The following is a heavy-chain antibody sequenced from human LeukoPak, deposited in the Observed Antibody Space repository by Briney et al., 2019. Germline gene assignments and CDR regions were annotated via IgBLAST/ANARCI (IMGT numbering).Heavy chain of an antibody. J-gene: IGHJ4*02. CDR2: IYSGGST. D-gene: IGHD1-26*01. V-gene: IGHV3-53*01. CDR3: ARGRSGSAWDLFDY. CDR1: GFTFSSNY. Sequence: PGGSLRLSCAASGFTFSSNYMSWVRQAPGKGLEWVSVIYSGGSTYYSESLKDRFIIFRDNSTNTLYHQMNSLRAEDTAVYYCARGRSGSAWDLFDYWGQGTLVTVSS.